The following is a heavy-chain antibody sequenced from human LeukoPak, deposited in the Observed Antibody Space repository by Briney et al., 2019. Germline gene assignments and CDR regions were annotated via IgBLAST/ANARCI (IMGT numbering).Heavy chain of an antibody. CDR3: ATIDWGAAVNRDY. V-gene: IGHV1-18*01. CDR1: GYTFTSYG. Sequence: GASVKVSCKASGYTFTSYGISWVRQAPGQGLEWMGWISAYNGNTNYAQKLQGRVTITRDTSASTAYMELSSLKSEDTAVYYCATIDWGAAVNRDYWGQGTLVTVSS. J-gene: IGHJ4*02. D-gene: IGHD1-14*01. CDR2: ISAYNGNT.